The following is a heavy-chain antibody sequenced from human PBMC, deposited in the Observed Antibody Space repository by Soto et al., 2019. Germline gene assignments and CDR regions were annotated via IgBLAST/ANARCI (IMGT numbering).Heavy chain of an antibody. J-gene: IGHJ6*03. D-gene: IGHD6-19*01. V-gene: IGHV3-7*01. CDR3: ARVKKQWLDYYYYYMDV. Sequence: EVQLVESGGGLVQPGGSLRLSCAASGFTFSSYWMSWVRQAPGKGLEWVANINKDGSEKYYVDSVKGRFTISRNNAKNPLYLQMNSLRAEDTAVYYCARVKKQWLDYYYYYMDVWGKGTTVPVSS. CDR2: INKDGSEK. CDR1: GFTFSSYW.